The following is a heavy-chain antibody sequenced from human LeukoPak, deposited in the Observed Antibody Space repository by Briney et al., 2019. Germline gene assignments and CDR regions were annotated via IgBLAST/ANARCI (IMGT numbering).Heavy chain of an antibody. D-gene: IGHD5-18*01. Sequence: GGSLRLSCAASGFTFTSYWMTWVRQAPGKGLEWVSAISGSGGSTYYADSVKGRFTISRDNSKNTLYLQMNSLRAEDTAVYYCAKDYSYGYLDYWGQGTLVTVSS. J-gene: IGHJ4*02. CDR2: ISGSGGST. V-gene: IGHV3-23*01. CDR3: AKDYSYGYLDY. CDR1: GFTFTSYW.